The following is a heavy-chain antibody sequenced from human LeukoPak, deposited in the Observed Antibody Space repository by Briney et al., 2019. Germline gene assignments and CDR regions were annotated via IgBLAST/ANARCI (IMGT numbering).Heavy chain of an antibody. J-gene: IGHJ4*02. Sequence: SETLSLTCTVSGGSISSSSYHWSWIRQPPGKGLEWIGYIYYSGSTYYNPSLKSRVTISVDTSKNQFSLKLSSVTAADTAVYYCASRGYSYGRNFDYWGQGTLVTVSS. CDR2: IYYSGST. CDR3: ASRGYSYGRNFDY. D-gene: IGHD5-18*01. CDR1: GGSISSSSYH. V-gene: IGHV4-30-4*08.